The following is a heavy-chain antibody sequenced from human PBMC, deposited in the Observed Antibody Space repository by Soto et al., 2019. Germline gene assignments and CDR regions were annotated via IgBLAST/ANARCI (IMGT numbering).Heavy chain of an antibody. CDR3: ARWSAIVGGAEALDV. CDR2: LSAYNGDT. Sequence: QVQLVQSGAEVKKPGASVRVSCKTSGYTFINYGITWVRQAPGQGLEWRGWLSAYNGDTSSSEKLQGRFTMTTDTSTNTVYMDLRSLTSDDTAVYYCARWSAIVGGAEALDVWGQGTMVIVSS. CDR1: GYTFINYG. V-gene: IGHV1-18*01. J-gene: IGHJ3*01. D-gene: IGHD1-26*01.